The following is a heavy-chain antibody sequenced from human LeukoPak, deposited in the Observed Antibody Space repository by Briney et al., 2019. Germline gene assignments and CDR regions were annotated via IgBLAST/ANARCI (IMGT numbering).Heavy chain of an antibody. D-gene: IGHD2-2*01. CDR2: ISGSGGST. CDR1: GFTFSSYA. Sequence: PGASLRLSCAASGFTFSSYAMSWVRQAPGKGLEWVSTISGSGGSTYYADSVRGRFTISRDNYKNTLYLQMNSLRAEDTAVYYCAKAYCSSTSCYYVFDYWGQGTLVTVSS. J-gene: IGHJ4*02. V-gene: IGHV3-23*01. CDR3: AKAYCSSTSCYYVFDY.